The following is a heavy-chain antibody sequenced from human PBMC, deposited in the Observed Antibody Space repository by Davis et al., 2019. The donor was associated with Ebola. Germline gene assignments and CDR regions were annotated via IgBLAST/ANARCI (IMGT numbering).Heavy chain of an antibody. CDR3: ATHKPYSSGWYPHDY. V-gene: IGHV3-48*04. CDR2: ISSSSSTI. CDR1: GFTFSSYS. D-gene: IGHD6-19*01. J-gene: IGHJ4*02. Sequence: PGGSLRLSCAASGFTFSSYSMNWVRQAPGKGLEWVSYISSSSSTIYYADSVKGRFTISRDNAKNSLYLQMNSLRAEDTAVYYCATHKPYSSGWYPHDYWGQGTLVTVSP.